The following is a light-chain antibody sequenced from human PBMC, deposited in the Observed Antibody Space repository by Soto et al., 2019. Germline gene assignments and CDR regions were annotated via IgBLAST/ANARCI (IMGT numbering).Light chain of an antibody. J-gene: IGKJ3*01. CDR1: QIVSSSH. CDR2: GAS. Sequence: IVLPQSPGTLSFSPGERATLSCRASQIVSSSHLAWYQQKPGQPPRLLIYGASSRATGIPDRFSGSGSGTDFTLTISRLEPEDFEVYYCQQYGGLFGTGTKVDIK. CDR3: QQYGGL. V-gene: IGKV3-20*01.